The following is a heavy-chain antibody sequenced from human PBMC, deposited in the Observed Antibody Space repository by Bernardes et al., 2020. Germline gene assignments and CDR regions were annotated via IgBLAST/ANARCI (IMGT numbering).Heavy chain of an antibody. J-gene: IGHJ4*02. CDR3: AREGYGDYDGLDY. D-gene: IGHD4-17*01. V-gene: IGHV1-3*04. Sequence: ASVKVSGKASGFTFTFYEIHWVRQAPGQSLEWMGWINTANGNTRYSREFQGRVTMTRDTSANTAYMDLSSLRSEDTAVYYCAREGYGDYDGLDYWGQGTLVTVSS. CDR1: GFTFTFYE. CDR2: INTANGNT.